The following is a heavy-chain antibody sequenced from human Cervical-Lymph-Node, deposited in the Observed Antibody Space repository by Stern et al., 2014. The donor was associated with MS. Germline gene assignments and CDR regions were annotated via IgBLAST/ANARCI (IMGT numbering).Heavy chain of an antibody. D-gene: IGHD7-27*01. Sequence: VQLVESGGGLVKPGGSLRLSCTASGFTFSDYYMHWIRQAPGKGLECLSYISLSGSTIDYADSVKGRFTISRDNAKNSLYLQMNSLRAEDTAVYFCARGFNWGSAFDIWGQGTMVTVSS. CDR2: ISLSGSTI. V-gene: IGHV3-11*01. CDR3: ARGFNWGSAFDI. J-gene: IGHJ3*02. CDR1: GFTFSDYY.